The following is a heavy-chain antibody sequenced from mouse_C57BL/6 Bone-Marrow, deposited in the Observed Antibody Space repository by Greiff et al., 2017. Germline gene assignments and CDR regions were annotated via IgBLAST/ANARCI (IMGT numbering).Heavy chain of an antibody. V-gene: IGHV1-81*01. CDR1: GYTFTSYG. CDR2: IYPRSGNT. Sequence: VQGVESGAELARPGASVKLSCKASGYTFTSYGISWVKQRTGQGLEWIGEIYPRSGNTYYNEKFKGKATLTADKSSSTAYMELRSLTSEDSAVYFCARDYYGSLGPWYFDVWGTGTTVTVSS. CDR3: ARDYYGSLGPWYFDV. J-gene: IGHJ1*03. D-gene: IGHD1-1*01.